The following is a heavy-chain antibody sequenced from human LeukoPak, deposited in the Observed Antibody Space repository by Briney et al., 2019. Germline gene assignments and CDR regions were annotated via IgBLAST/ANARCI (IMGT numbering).Heavy chain of an antibody. CDR1: GGSFSSYA. V-gene: IGHV1-69*05. CDR3: ARRSRDCSGASCYAPFDY. D-gene: IGHD2-15*01. CDR2: IIPIFGTP. J-gene: IGHJ4*02. Sequence: SVKVSCKSSGGSFSSYAISWVRQAPGQGLEWMGGIIPIFGTPNYAQKFQGRVTIITDAPTGTAYMELSSLRSEDTAVYYCARRSRDCSGASCYAPFDYWGQGTLVTVSS.